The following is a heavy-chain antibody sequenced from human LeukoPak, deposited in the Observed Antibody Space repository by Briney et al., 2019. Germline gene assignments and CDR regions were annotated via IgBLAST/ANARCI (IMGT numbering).Heavy chain of an antibody. V-gene: IGHV4-61*09. Sequence: PSQTLSLTCTVSGGSISSGSYYWSWIRQPAGKGLEWIGEINHSGSTNYNPSLKSRVTISVDTSKNQFSLKLSSVTAADTAVYYCARATVAAKAYYYYYMDVWGKGTTVTVSS. J-gene: IGHJ6*03. CDR1: GGSISSGSYY. CDR2: INHSGST. D-gene: IGHD2-15*01. CDR3: ARATVAAKAYYYYYMDV.